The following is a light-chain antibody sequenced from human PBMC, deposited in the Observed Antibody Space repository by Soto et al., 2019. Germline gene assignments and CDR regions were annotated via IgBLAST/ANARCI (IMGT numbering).Light chain of an antibody. Sequence: QSVLTQPASVSGSPGQSITIPCSGTSSYVGSYNVVSWYQQHPGKAPKLVIYDVSNRPSGVSPRFSGAKSGNTASLTIAGLQAEDEADYYCSSYTRRSTYVFGTGTKVTVL. CDR2: DVS. V-gene: IGLV2-14*03. J-gene: IGLJ1*01. CDR1: SSYVGSYNV. CDR3: SSYTRRSTYV.